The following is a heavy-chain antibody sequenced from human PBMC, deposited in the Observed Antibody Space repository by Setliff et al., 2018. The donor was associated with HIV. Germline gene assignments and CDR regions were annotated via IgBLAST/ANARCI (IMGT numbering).Heavy chain of an antibody. J-gene: IGHJ4*02. D-gene: IGHD3-16*01. CDR2: IIPLLGVP. V-gene: IGHV1-69*04. CDR3: ARDHHMGYFDF. Sequence: ASVKVSCKASGATFISNTFSWVRQAPGQGLEWMGRIIPLLGVPNYAQKFQGRVTMTADKSTSTACMELTSLRSDDTAVYYCARDHHMGYFDFWGQGALVTVSS. CDR1: GATFISNT.